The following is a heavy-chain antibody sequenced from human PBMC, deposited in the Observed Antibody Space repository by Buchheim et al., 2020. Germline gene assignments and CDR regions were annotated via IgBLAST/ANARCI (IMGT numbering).Heavy chain of an antibody. Sequence: QVQLVQSGAEVKKLGSSVRVSCKASGGTFYYAISWVRQAPGQGLEWMGGITPISGTANYAQKFQGRLTITADESTSTGYMELSSLRAEDTAVYYCARDPIAAADYYYYYYGMDVWGQGTT. CDR2: ITPISGTA. D-gene: IGHD6-13*01. V-gene: IGHV1-69*01. CDR3: ARDPIAAADYYYYYYGMDV. CDR1: GGTFYYA. J-gene: IGHJ6*02.